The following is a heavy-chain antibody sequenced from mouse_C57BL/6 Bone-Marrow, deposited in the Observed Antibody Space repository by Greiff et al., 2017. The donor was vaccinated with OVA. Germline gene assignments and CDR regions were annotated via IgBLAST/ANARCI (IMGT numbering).Heavy chain of an antibody. CDR3: ARAVKIYYDYDGFAY. D-gene: IGHD2-4*01. J-gene: IGHJ3*01. V-gene: IGHV1-80*01. Sequence: QVQLQQSGAELVKPGASVKISCKASGYAFSSYWMNWVKQRPGKGLEWIGQIYPGDGDTNYNGKFKGKATLTADKSSSTAYMQLSSLTSEDSAVYFGARAVKIYYDYDGFAYWGQGTLVTVSA. CDR2: IYPGDGDT. CDR1: GYAFSSYW.